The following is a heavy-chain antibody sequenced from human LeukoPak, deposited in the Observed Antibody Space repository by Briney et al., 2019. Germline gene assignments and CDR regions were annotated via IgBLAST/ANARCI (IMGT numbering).Heavy chain of an antibody. J-gene: IGHJ6*03. Sequence: GGSLRLSCAASGFTFSSYWMSWVRQAPGKGLEWVANIKQDGSEKYYVDSVKGRFTISRDNAKNSLYLQMNSLRAEDTAVYYCARDMVRGVSWSMDVWGKGTTVTISS. CDR1: GFTFSSYW. CDR2: IKQDGSEK. CDR3: ARDMVRGVSWSMDV. D-gene: IGHD3-10*01. V-gene: IGHV3-7*01.